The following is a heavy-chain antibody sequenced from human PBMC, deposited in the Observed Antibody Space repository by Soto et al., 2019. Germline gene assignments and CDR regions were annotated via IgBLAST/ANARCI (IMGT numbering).Heavy chain of an antibody. CDR1: GFTFSNYT. CDR2: ISRSSTNI. CDR3: ARDLKVVASKSYTYYGMDV. V-gene: IGHV3-21*01. J-gene: IGHJ6*02. Sequence: GSLRLSCSASGFTFSNYTMNWVRQAPGKGLDWVSSISRSSTNIFYADSVKGRFTVSRENAKNVVYLQINSLSAEDTGIYYCARDLKVVASKSYTYYGMDVWGQGTTVTVS. D-gene: IGHD3-22*01.